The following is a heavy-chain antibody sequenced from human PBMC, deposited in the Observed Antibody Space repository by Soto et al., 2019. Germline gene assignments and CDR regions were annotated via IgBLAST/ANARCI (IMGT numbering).Heavy chain of an antibody. CDR3: ARVVGAYDWFDP. Sequence: SETLSLTCAVSGGSISSSNWWSWVRQPPGKGLEWIGEIYHSGSTNYNPSLKSRVTISVDKSKNQFSLKLSSVTAAATAVYYCARVVGAYDWFDPWGQGTLVTVSS. CDR2: IYHSGST. CDR1: GGSISSSNW. J-gene: IGHJ5*02. V-gene: IGHV4-4*02. D-gene: IGHD1-26*01.